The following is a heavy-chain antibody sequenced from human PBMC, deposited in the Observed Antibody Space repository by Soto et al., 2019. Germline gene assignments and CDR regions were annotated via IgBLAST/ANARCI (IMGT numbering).Heavy chain of an antibody. CDR1: GYSISSGYY. J-gene: IGHJ4*02. V-gene: IGHV4-38-2*01. Sequence: TSETLSLTCAVSGYSISSGYYWGWIRQPPGKGLEWIGSIYHSGSTYYNPSLKSRVTISVDTSKNQFSLKLSSVTAADTAVYYCARRDYGDYVSDYWGQGTLVTVSS. CDR2: IYHSGST. CDR3: ARRDYGDYVSDY. D-gene: IGHD4-17*01.